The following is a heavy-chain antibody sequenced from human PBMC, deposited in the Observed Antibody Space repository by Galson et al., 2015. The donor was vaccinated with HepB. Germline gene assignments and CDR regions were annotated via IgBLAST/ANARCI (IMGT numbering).Heavy chain of an antibody. CDR2: IGTAGDT. CDR3: ARGRAVAGSFDY. V-gene: IGHV3-13*01. Sequence: SLRLSCAASGFTFSSYDMHWVRQATGKGLEWVSAIGTAGDTYYPGSVKGRFTISRENAKNSLYLQMNSLRAGDTAVYYCARGRAVAGSFDYWGQGTLVTVSS. J-gene: IGHJ4*02. D-gene: IGHD6-19*01. CDR1: GFTFSSYD.